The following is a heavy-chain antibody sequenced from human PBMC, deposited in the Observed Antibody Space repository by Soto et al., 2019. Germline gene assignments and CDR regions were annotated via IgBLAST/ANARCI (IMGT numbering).Heavy chain of an antibody. J-gene: IGHJ4*02. CDR1: GFTVSSNY. V-gene: IGHV3-53*01. CDR3: ARAGRYSYGYEWLDY. Sequence: EVQLVESGGGLIQPGGSLRLSCAASGFTVSSNYMTWVRQAPGKGLEWVSIIYSGGNTYYADSVKGRFTISRDNSKNTLYLQMHSLRAEDTAVYYCARAGRYSYGYEWLDYLGQGHRVTVSS. D-gene: IGHD5-18*01. CDR2: IYSGGNT.